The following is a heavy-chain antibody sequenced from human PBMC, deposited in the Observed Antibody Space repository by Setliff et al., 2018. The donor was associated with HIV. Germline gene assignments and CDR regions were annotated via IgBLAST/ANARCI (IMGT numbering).Heavy chain of an antibody. D-gene: IGHD3-10*01. V-gene: IGHV1-69*10. CDR3: ARTIPMVRGDMDV. J-gene: IGHJ6*03. CDR1: GGTFSSYA. Sequence: ASVKVSCKASGGTFSSYAISWVRQAPGQGLEWMGGIIPLVTIANYAQEFQGRVRFTADKSTSTAYMEVSSLRSDDTALYFCARTIPMVRGDMDVWGKGTTVTVSS. CDR2: IIPLVTIA.